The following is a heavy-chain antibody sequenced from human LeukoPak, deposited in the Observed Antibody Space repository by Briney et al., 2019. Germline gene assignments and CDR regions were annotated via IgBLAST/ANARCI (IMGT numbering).Heavy chain of an antibody. CDR1: GFTVTSNY. CDR2: IYSGGST. Sequence: GGSLRLSCAASGFTVTSNYMSWVRQAPGKGLEWVSVIYSGGSTYYADSVKGRFTISRHNSKNTLYLQMNSLRAEDTAVYYCARGQWELLFDYWGQGTLVTVSS. D-gene: IGHD1-26*01. CDR3: ARGQWELLFDY. V-gene: IGHV3-53*04. J-gene: IGHJ4*02.